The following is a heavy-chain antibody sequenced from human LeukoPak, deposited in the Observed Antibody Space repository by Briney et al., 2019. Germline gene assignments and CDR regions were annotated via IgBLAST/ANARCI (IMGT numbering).Heavy chain of an antibody. CDR1: GGSLSPYY. D-gene: IGHD3-16*01. Sequence: SETLSLTCTVSGGSLSPYYWTWIRQPPGKGLEWIGYIYHTGVSDYKPSLKSRLTISLDTSWSQFSLSLRSVTAADAAVYYCARLRAYTTTHQYFFDYWGQGALVTVSS. CDR2: IYHTGVS. J-gene: IGHJ4*02. CDR3: ARLRAYTTTHQYFFDY. V-gene: IGHV4-59*08.